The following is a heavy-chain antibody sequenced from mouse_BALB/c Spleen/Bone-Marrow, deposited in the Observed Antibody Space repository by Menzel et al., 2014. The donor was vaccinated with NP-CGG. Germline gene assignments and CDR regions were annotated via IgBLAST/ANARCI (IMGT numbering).Heavy chain of an antibody. CDR1: GFTFSSYT. CDR2: ISSGGSYT. Sequence: EVKVVESGGGLVKPGGSLKLSCAASGFTFSSYTMSWVRQTPEKRLEWVATISSGGSYTYYPDSVKGRFTISRDKAKNTLYLQMSSPKSEDTAMYYCTREDYGYTFAYWGQGTLVTVSA. J-gene: IGHJ3*01. CDR3: TREDYGYTFAY. V-gene: IGHV5-6-4*01. D-gene: IGHD1-2*01.